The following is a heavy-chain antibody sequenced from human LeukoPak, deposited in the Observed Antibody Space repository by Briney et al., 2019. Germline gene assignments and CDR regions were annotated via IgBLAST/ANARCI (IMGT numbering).Heavy chain of an antibody. CDR2: INSDGSGT. J-gene: IGHJ4*02. V-gene: IGHV3-74*01. CDR1: GFTFNSYW. Sequence: GGSLRLSCAASGFTFNSYWMHWVRQAPGKGLVWVSRINSDGSGTSDADFVKGRFTISRDNTKNTLYLQMDSLRAEDTAVYYCTSLGGLDYWGQGTLVTVSS. D-gene: IGHD1-26*01. CDR3: TSLGGLDY.